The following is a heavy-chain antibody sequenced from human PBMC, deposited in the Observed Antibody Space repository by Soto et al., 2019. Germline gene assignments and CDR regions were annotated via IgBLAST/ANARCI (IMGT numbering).Heavy chain of an antibody. J-gene: IGHJ4*02. CDR1: VYTFTTYG. CDR3: SRAPVPATDDRFDY. V-gene: IGHV1-18*04. D-gene: IGHD1-1*01. Sequence: QVQLVQSGAEMKKPGASVKVSCKASVYTFTTYGISWVRQAPGQGREWMGRSSAYNGNTPYAQKLQGRVTMTTDTSTSTAYVELRSLRSDDTAVSSCSRAPVPATDDRFDYWGQGTLVTVSS. CDR2: SSAYNGNT.